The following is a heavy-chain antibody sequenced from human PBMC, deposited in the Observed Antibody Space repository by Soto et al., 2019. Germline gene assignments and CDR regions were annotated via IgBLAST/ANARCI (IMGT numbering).Heavy chain of an antibody. CDR3: ARRVGWGARTWGEYYFDY. Sequence: PSETLSLTCTASGGSISSGGYYWSWIRQHPGKGLEWIGYIYYSGSTYYNPSLKSRVTISVDTSKNQFSLKLSSVTAADTAVYYCARRVGWGARTWGEYYFDYWGQGTLVTVSS. CDR2: IYYSGST. J-gene: IGHJ4*02. CDR1: GGSISSGGYY. V-gene: IGHV4-31*03. D-gene: IGHD1-26*01.